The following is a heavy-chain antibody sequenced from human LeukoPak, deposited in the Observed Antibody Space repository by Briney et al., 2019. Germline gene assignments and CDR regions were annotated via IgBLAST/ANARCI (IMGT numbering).Heavy chain of an antibody. V-gene: IGHV3-74*03. J-gene: IGHJ4*02. CDR3: TTTDHFDY. Sequence: GGSLRLSCAASGFTLRNYWMHWVRQAPGKGLVWVSRGEGDGSTSTYADSVKGRFTISRDTAKNTLYLQMNSLRAEDTAVYYCTTTDHFDYWGQGTLVTVSS. CDR1: GFTLRNYW. CDR2: GEGDGSTS.